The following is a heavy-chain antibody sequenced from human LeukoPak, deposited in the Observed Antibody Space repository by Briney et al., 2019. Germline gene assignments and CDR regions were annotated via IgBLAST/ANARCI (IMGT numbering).Heavy chain of an antibody. V-gene: IGHV4-39*01. Sequence: ASETLSLTCTVSGGSVGSSSFHWGWTRQPPGKGLEWLGNIYYTGATSYNPSLKSRVTISVDTSKNQFSLRVNSVTAADTAVYYCARLDYGGRSVRWYFDYWGQGNLVTVSS. CDR3: ARLDYGGRSVRWYFDY. J-gene: IGHJ4*02. D-gene: IGHD4-23*01. CDR1: GGSVGSSSFH. CDR2: IYYTGAT.